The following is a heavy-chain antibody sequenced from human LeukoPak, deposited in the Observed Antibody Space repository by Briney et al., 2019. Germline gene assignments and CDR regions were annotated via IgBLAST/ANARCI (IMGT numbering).Heavy chain of an antibody. J-gene: IGHJ4*02. V-gene: IGHV3-21*01. CDR2: ISSSSSYI. CDR1: GFTFSSYS. D-gene: IGHD4-23*01. Sequence: GGSLRLSCAASGFTFSSYSMNWVRQAPGKGLEWVSSISSSSSYIYYADSVKGRFTISRDNAKNSLYLQMNSLRAEDTAVYYCASLFGQGGNPQGGYWGQGTLVTVSS. CDR3: ASLFGQGGNPQGGY.